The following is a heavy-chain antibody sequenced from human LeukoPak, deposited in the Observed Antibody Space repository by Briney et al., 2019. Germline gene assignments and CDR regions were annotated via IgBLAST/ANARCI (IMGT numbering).Heavy chain of an antibody. D-gene: IGHD3-10*01. CDR2: INPSSVST. CDR1: GYTLTSYY. Sequence: ASVKVSCKASGYTLTSYYMHWVRRSPGQGREGRGIINPSSVSTSYAQKFQGRVTMTRDTSTSTVYMELSSLRSEDTAVYYCARDHEYYYGSGSYYPGGCDYWGQGTLVTVSS. V-gene: IGHV1-46*01. CDR3: ARDHEYYYGSGSYYPGGCDY. J-gene: IGHJ4*02.